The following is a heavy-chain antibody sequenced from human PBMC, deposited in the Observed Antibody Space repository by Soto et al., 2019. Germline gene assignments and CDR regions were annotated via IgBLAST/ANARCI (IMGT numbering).Heavy chain of an antibody. V-gene: IGHV3-11*05. CDR1: EFTSSDYY. Sequence: HVQLVESGGGLVKPGGSLKLSCAASEFTSSDYYMSWVRQAPGKGLEWISHISSSGRYANYADAVKDRFIISRDNVKESLYLQMNNLRVEDTAKYYCARREASSWNLDYWGQGILVTVSS. CDR3: ARREASSWNLDY. CDR2: ISSSGRYA. J-gene: IGHJ4*02. D-gene: IGHD6-13*01.